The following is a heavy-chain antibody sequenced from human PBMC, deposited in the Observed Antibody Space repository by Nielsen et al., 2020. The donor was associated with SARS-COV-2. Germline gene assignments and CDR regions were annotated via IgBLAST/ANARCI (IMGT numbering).Heavy chain of an antibody. CDR2: ISDDGTNK. J-gene: IGHJ4*02. CDR3: AKGRLEWELLAPFDY. Sequence: GESLKISCAASGFTFSSYAMSWVRQAPGKGLEWVAVISDDGTNKYYTDSVKGRFTISRDNSKNTLFLQMNSLRAEDTAVYYCAKGRLEWELLAPFDYWGQGNLVTVSS. D-gene: IGHD1-26*01. CDR1: GFTFSSYA. V-gene: IGHV3-30*18.